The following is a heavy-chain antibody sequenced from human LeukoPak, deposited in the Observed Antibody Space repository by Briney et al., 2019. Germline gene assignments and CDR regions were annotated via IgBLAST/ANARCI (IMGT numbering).Heavy chain of an antibody. V-gene: IGHV3-66*02. J-gene: IGHJ4*02. D-gene: IGHD2-21*02. CDR2: IYSGGST. CDR1: GLTVSSNY. CDR3: ARAVTGAVRAPFDY. Sequence: PGGSLRLSCAASGLTVSSNYMNWVRQAPGKGLEWVSVIYSGGSTYYADSVEGRFTISRDSSYNTLYLQMSSLRPEDTAVYYCARAVTGAVRAPFDYWGQGTLVTVSS.